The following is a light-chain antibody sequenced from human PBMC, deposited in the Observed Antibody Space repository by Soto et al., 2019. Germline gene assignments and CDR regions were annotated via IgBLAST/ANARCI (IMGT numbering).Light chain of an antibody. CDR1: QDIAIY. J-gene: IGKJ4*01. Sequence: IQLTQSPSSLSASVGDRVTITCRASQDIAIYLAWYQQKPGEAPKLLTYAASTLYGGVPSRFSGSGSGTDFALTITSLQAEDFATYDCQQLRMYPSTFGGGTKVEIK. V-gene: IGKV1-9*01. CDR3: QQLRMYPST. CDR2: AAS.